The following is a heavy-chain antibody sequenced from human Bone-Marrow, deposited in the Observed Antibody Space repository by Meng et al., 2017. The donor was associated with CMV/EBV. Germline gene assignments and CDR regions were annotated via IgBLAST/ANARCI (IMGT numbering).Heavy chain of an antibody. J-gene: IGHJ3*02. V-gene: IGHV3-21*01. CDR2: ISSSSSYR. Sequence: LSLTCAASGFTFSSYSMNWVRQAPGKGLEWVSSISSSSSYRYYADSVRGRFTISRDNAKNSLSLQMNSLRAEDTAVYYCARDYWSGTFDIWGQGTMVTVSS. CDR3: ARDYWSGTFDI. CDR1: GFTFSSYS. D-gene: IGHD1-26*01.